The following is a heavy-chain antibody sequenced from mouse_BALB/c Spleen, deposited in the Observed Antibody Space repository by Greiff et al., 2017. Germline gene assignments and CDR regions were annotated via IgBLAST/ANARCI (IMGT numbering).Heavy chain of an antibody. CDR3: ARGPALYGNYAMDY. Sequence: EVKVVESGGGLVKPGGSLKLSCAASGFTFSDYYMYWVRQTPEKRLEWVATISDGGSYTYYPDSVKGRFTISRDNAKNNLYLQMSSLKSEDTAMYYCARGPALYGNYAMDYWGQGTSVTVSS. V-gene: IGHV5-4*02. D-gene: IGHD2-1*01. J-gene: IGHJ4*01. CDR1: GFTFSDYY. CDR2: ISDGGSYT.